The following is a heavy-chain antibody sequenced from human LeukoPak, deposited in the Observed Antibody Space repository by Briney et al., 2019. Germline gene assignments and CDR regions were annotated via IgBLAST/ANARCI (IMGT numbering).Heavy chain of an antibody. CDR1: GFTFSSYW. CDR2: INSDGSST. V-gene: IGHV3-74*01. J-gene: IGHJ6*02. Sequence: GGSLRLSCAASGFTFSSYWMHWVRQAPGKGLVWVSRINSDGSSTSYADSVKGRFTISRDNAKNTLYLQMNGLRAEDTAVYYCCEGYYYYDMDVWGQGTTVTVSS. CDR3: CEGYYYYDMDV.